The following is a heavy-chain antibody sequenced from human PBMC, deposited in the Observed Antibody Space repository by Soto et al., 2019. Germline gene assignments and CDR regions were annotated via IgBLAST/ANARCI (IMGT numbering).Heavy chain of an antibody. Sequence: GGSLRLSCAASGFTFSSYGMHWVRQAPGKGLEWVAVISYDGSNKYYADSVKGRFTISRDNSKNTLYLQMNSLRAEDTAVHYCAKDLEANDYVPVPGYWGQGTLVTVSS. CDR1: GFTFSSYG. D-gene: IGHD4-17*01. V-gene: IGHV3-30*18. CDR3: AKDLEANDYVPVPGY. J-gene: IGHJ4*02. CDR2: ISYDGSNK.